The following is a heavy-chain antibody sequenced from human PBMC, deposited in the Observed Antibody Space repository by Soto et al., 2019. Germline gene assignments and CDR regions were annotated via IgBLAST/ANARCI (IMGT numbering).Heavy chain of an antibody. CDR3: AKELFEGGRCHFGY. V-gene: IGHV3-30*18. D-gene: IGHD2-15*01. CDR2: LTDGGNKK. Sequence: QVQLVESGGGVVQPGGSLRLSCAASGFTFSTSVMHWVRQAPGKGLEGMAILTDGGNKKYYADSVKGRFTISRDISESTLFVKMHSLRTEDTAVYYCAKELFEGGRCHFGYWGQGTLVSITS. CDR1: GFTFSTSV. J-gene: IGHJ4*02.